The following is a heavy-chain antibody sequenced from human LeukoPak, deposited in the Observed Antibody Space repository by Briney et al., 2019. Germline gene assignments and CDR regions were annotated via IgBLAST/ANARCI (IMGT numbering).Heavy chain of an antibody. D-gene: IGHD4-23*01. J-gene: IGHJ4*02. CDR1: GYIFASYW. V-gene: IGHV5-51*01. CDR3: ARRDFGGNSYFDY. Sequence: HGESLQISCKGSGYIFASYWIGWVRQLPGKGLEWMGIIYPADSDTRYSPSFQGQVTISVDKSISTSYLHWSSLKASDTAIYYCARRDFGGNSYFDYWGQGTLLTVSS. CDR2: IYPADSDT.